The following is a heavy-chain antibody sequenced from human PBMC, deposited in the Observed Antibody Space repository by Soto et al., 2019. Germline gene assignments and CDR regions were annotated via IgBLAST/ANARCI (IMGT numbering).Heavy chain of an antibody. D-gene: IGHD1-1*01. CDR1: GGSITTGGRY. Sequence: QVRLQEWGPGLVKPSQTLSLKCSVSGGSITTGGRYWSWIRQLPGKGLEWIGDIYYSGNTYYNASLKSRVTISVEAAKNQFCLKLSSVTAADTAVYYCAQALVFTGGDGFDSWGQGRLVTVSS. V-gene: IGHV4-31*02. CDR3: AQALVFTGGDGFDS. CDR2: IYYSGNT. J-gene: IGHJ3*02.